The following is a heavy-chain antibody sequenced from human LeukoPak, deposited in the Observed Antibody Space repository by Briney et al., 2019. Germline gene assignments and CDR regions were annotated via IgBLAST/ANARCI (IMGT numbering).Heavy chain of an antibody. D-gene: IGHD3-16*02. CDR1: GGSISSSSYY. CDR2: IHYSGST. CDR3: AGDTFGGVIVNWFDP. V-gene: IGHV4-39*07. Sequence: PSETLSLTCTVSGGSISSSSYYWGWIRQPPGKGLEWIGSIHYSGSTNYDPSLKSRVTISVDTSKNQFSLKLRSVTAADTAVYYCAGDTFGGVIVNWFDPWGQGTLVTVSS. J-gene: IGHJ5*02.